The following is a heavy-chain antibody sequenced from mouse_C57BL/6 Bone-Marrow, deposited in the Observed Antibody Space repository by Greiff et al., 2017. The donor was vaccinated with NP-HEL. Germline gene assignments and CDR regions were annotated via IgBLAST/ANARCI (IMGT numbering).Heavy chain of an antibody. CDR3: TYGSSYDWYFDV. CDR2: IYPGNSDT. J-gene: IGHJ1*03. V-gene: IGHV1-5*01. CDR1: GYTFTSYW. D-gene: IGHD1-1*01. Sequence: VHVKQSGTVLARPGASVKMSCKTSGYTFTSYWMHWVKQRPGQGLEWIGAIYPGNSDTSYNQKFKGKAKLTAVTSASTAYMELSSLTNEDSAVYYCTYGSSYDWYFDVWGTGTTVTVSS.